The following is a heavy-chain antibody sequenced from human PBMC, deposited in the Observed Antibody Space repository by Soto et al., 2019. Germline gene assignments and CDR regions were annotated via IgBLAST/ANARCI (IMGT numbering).Heavy chain of an antibody. Sequence: PSETLSLTCTVSGGSISSSSDYWGWIRQPPGKGLEWIGSIYYSGSTYYNPSLKSRVTISVDTSKNQFSLKLSSVTAADTAVYYCARHRDIVGRVERAPGHAFDIWGQGTMVTVSS. V-gene: IGHV4-39*01. CDR3: ARHRDIVGRVERAPGHAFDI. CDR1: GGSISSSSDY. D-gene: IGHD2-15*01. J-gene: IGHJ3*02. CDR2: IYYSGST.